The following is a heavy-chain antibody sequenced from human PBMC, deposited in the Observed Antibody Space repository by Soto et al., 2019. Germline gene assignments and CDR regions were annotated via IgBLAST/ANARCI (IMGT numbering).Heavy chain of an antibody. CDR1: GFTFSHYA. CDR2: MSYDGSNE. J-gene: IGHJ4*02. Sequence: QVQLVESGGGVVQPGRSLRLSCAASGFTFSHYAMHWVRQAPGKGLEWVALMSYDGSNEYYADSVKGRFTISRDNSKNTLYLQMTSLSAEDTAVYDCAKDGSHNFDYWGQGTLVTVSS. V-gene: IGHV3-30*18. CDR3: AKDGSHNFDY. D-gene: IGHD1-26*01.